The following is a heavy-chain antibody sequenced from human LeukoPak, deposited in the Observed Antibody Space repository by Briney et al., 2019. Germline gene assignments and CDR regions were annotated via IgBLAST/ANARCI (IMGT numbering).Heavy chain of an antibody. J-gene: IGHJ2*01. CDR2: IYYSGST. CDR1: GGSISSYY. CDR3: ARTDGYKGCWYFDL. Sequence: PSETLSLTCTVSGGSISSYYWSWIRQPPGKGLEWIGYIYYSGSTNYNPSLKSRVTISVDTSKNQFSLKLSSVTAADTAVYYCARTDGYKGCWYFDLWGRGTLVTVSS. D-gene: IGHD5-24*01. V-gene: IGHV4-59*01.